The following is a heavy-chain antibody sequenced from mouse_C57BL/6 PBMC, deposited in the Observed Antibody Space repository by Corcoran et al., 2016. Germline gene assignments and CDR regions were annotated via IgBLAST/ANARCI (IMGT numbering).Heavy chain of an antibody. D-gene: IGHD1-1*01. CDR1: GYTFTSYC. CDR3: ARIYYYGSSVFFYY. CDR2: IYPGTGST. Sequence: QVQLQQPGAELVKPGASVKMSCKASGYTFTSYCITWVKQRPGQGLEWIGDIYPGTGSTNYNEKFKSKATLTVDTSSSTAYMQLSSLTSEDSAVYYCARIYYYGSSVFFYYWGQGTTLTVSS. V-gene: IGHV1-55*01. J-gene: IGHJ2*01.